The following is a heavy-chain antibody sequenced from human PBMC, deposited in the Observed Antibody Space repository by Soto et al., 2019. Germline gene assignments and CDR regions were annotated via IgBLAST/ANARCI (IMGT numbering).Heavy chain of an antibody. V-gene: IGHV4-61*01. CDR3: ARLDYDILPGYYIFDY. J-gene: IGHJ4*02. Sequence: PSETLSLTCTVSVGSVSSGSYYWSWIRQPPGKGLEWIGYIYYSGSTNYNPSLKSRVTISVDTSRNQFSLKLSSVTAADTAVYYCARLDYDILPGYYIFDYWGQGTLVTVSS. CDR2: IYYSGST. CDR1: VGSVSSGSYY. D-gene: IGHD3-9*01.